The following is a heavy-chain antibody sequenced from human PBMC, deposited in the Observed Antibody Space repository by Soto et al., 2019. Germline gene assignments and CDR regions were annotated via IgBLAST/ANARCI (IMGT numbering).Heavy chain of an antibody. CDR1: GGSFSGYY. V-gene: IGHV4-34*01. J-gene: IGHJ4*02. D-gene: IGHD5-12*01. CDR3: ARGWATLTDY. Sequence: QVQLQQWGAGLLRPSETLSLTCAVYGGSFSGYYWSWIRQPPGKGLEWIGEVNHSGSTNYNRSLKSRVTISVDTSKNQFSLQLSSVTDADTAVYYCARGWATLTDYWGQGTLVTVSS. CDR2: VNHSGST.